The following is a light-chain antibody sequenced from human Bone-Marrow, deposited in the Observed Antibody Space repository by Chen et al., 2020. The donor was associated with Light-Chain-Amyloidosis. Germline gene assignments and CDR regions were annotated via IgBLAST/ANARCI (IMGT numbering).Light chain of an antibody. CDR1: SGSIATNY. Sequence: NFMLTQPHSVSESPGKTVIISCTRSSGSIATNYVQWDQQRPGSSPTTVTYEDDQRPSGVPDRFSGSIDRSSNSASLTISGLKTEDEADYYCQSYQGSSQGVFGGGTKLTVL. V-gene: IGLV6-57*01. CDR2: EDD. CDR3: QSYQGSSQGV. J-gene: IGLJ3*02.